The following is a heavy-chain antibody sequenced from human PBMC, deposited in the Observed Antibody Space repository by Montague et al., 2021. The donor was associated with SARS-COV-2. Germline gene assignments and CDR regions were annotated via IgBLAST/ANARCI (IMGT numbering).Heavy chain of an antibody. CDR2: ISGSGGST. CDR3: RVGNYYDTLSDY. Sequence: SLRLSCAASGFTFSSHAISWVRQAPGKGLEWVSAISGSGGSTYYADSVKGRFTISSDNSKNTLYLQMNNLRAEDTAVYYCRVGNYYDTLSDYWGQGTLVTVSS. V-gene: IGHV3-23*01. D-gene: IGHD3-22*01. CDR1: GFTFSSHA. J-gene: IGHJ4*02.